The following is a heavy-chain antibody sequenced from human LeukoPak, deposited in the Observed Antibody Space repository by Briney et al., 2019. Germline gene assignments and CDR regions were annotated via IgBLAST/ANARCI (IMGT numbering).Heavy chain of an antibody. CDR1: GGTFSSYA. D-gene: IGHD3-16*01. Sequence: SVKVSCKASGGTFSSYAISWVRQAPGQGLEWMGRIIPILGIANYAQKFQGRVTITADKSTSTAYMELSSLRSEDTAVYYCAGGGSFPTHYYYYGMDVWGQGTTVTVS. J-gene: IGHJ6*02. CDR3: AGGGSFPTHYYYYGMDV. V-gene: IGHV1-69*04. CDR2: IIPILGIA.